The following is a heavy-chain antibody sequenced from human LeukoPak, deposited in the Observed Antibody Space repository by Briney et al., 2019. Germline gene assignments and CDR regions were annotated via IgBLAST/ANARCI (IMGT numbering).Heavy chain of an antibody. Sequence: ASVKVSCKASVYTFTSYDINGVRQATGQGREGMGWMNPNSGNTGYAQKFQGRVTMTRNTSISTAYMELSSLRSEDTAVYYCARARGTYGSGSYYNRWFDPWGQGTLVTVSS. J-gene: IGHJ5*02. CDR3: ARARGTYGSGSYYNRWFDP. CDR1: VYTFTSYD. CDR2: MNPNSGNT. V-gene: IGHV1-8*01. D-gene: IGHD3-10*01.